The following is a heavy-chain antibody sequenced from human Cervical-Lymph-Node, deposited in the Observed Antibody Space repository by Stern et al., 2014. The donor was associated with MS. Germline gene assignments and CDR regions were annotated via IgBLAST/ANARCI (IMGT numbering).Heavy chain of an antibody. CDR2: INSGAGST. V-gene: IGHV1-46*01. J-gene: IGHJ4*02. CDR1: GYTFTSYY. CDR3: AREKNILTGYYPHY. Sequence: QVQLVQSGAEVKKPGASVKVSCKASGYTFTSYYMHWVRQAPGQGLEWMGIINSGAGSTTYAQKFQGRVTMTRDTSTSTVYMELSSLRSEDTAVYYCAREKNILTGYYPHYWGQGTLVTVSS. D-gene: IGHD3-9*01.